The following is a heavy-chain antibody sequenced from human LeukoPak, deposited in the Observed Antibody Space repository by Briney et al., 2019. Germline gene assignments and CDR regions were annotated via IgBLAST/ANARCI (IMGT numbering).Heavy chain of an antibody. Sequence: PGGSLRLSCAASGFTFSSYSMNWVRQAPGKGLEWVSSISSSSSYIYYADSVKGRFTISRDNSKNTLYLQMNSLRAEDTAVYYCAKAGMGVATIYYFDYWGQGTLVTVSS. CDR2: ISSSSSYI. D-gene: IGHD5-12*01. CDR1: GFTFSSYS. V-gene: IGHV3-21*04. CDR3: AKAGMGVATIYYFDY. J-gene: IGHJ4*02.